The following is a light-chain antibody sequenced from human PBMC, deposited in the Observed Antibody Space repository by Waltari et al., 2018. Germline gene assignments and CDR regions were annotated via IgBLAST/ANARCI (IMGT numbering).Light chain of an antibody. V-gene: IGLV3-19*01. CDR3: HSRDTSSYRV. Sequence: SSELTQDPSVSVALGQTVRITCQGDSLRRFYASWYQQRPGQAPILVLYGQNNRPSGIPDLISRSPSGNTASLTSTRSQSEDEADYYCHSRDTSSYRVFGGGTRLTV. J-gene: IGLJ2*01. CDR1: SLRRFY. CDR2: GQN.